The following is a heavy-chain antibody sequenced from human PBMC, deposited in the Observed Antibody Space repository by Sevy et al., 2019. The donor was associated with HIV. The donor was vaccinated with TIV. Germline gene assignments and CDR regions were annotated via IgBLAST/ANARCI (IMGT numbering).Heavy chain of an antibody. Sequence: GGSLRLSCAASGFTFSSYGMHWVRQAPGKGLEWVAVISYDGSNKYYADSVKGRFTISRDNSKNTLYLQMNSLRAEDTAVYYCAKAPRGGDCYYLGCYGMDVWGQGTTVTVSS. CDR1: GFTFSSYG. J-gene: IGHJ6*02. D-gene: IGHD2-21*01. CDR3: AKAPRGGDCYYLGCYGMDV. V-gene: IGHV3-30*18. CDR2: ISYDGSNK.